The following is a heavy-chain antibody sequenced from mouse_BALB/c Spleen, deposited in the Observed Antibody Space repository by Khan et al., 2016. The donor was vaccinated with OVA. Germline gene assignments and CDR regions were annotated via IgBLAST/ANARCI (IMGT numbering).Heavy chain of an antibody. CDR2: MIYSGNT. J-gene: IGHJ3*01. D-gene: IGHD2-14*01. CDR3: ARSTYRYAFAY. CDR1: GDSIPRGY. Sequence: EVQLQESGPSLVKPSQTLSLTCSVTGDSIPRGYWNWIRKFPGNKLEYMGYMIYSGNTYYNPSLKCRIPITRHTSKNQYYLKLNSVTTEDTATYYCARSTYRYAFAYWGQGTLVTVSA. V-gene: IGHV3-8*02.